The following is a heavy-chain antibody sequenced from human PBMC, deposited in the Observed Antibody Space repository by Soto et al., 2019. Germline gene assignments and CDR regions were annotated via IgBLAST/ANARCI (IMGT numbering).Heavy chain of an antibody. CDR1: GGSISSYY. J-gene: IGHJ5*02. V-gene: IGHV4-59*01. D-gene: IGHD6-13*01. Sequence: SETLSLTCTVSGGSISSYYWSWIRQPPGKGLEWIGYIYYSGSTNYNPPLKSRVTISVDTSKNQFSLKLSSVTAADTAVYYCARQVIAGRHYWFDPWGQGTLVTVSS. CDR2: IYYSGST. CDR3: ARQVIAGRHYWFDP.